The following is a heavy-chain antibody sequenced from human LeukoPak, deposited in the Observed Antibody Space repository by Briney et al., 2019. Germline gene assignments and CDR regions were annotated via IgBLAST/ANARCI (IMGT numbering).Heavy chain of an antibody. Sequence: SVNVSCKASVYTFTGHYLHWVRQAPGQGLEWMGWLNPNTGDTLYIQKFQGRVTMTGDTSISTAYMELSSLMSDDTAVYYCTRIGLKTTGYYRLDYWGQGTLVTVSS. D-gene: IGHD3-9*01. V-gene: IGHV1-2*02. CDR1: VYTFTGHY. CDR3: TRIGLKTTGYYRLDY. CDR2: LNPNTGDT. J-gene: IGHJ4*02.